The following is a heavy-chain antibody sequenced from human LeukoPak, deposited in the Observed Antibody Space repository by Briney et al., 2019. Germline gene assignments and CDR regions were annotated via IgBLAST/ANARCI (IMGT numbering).Heavy chain of an antibody. CDR2: IRSDGGDK. CDR3: ARASVVNEGF. CDR1: GFTFNTFD. D-gene: IGHD4-23*01. Sequence: GGSLRLSCAASGFTFNTFDMHWVRQAPGKGLEWVAFIRSDGGDKYYADSVKRRFTLSRDNSKHTLYLQVNSLRAEDAAVYYCARASVVNEGFWGQGTLVTVSS. J-gene: IGHJ4*02. V-gene: IGHV3-30*02.